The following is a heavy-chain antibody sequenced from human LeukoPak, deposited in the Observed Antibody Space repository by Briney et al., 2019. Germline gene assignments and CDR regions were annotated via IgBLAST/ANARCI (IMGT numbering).Heavy chain of an antibody. CDR2: IIPIFGTA. Sequence: SVKVSCKASGGTFSSYAISWVRQAPGQGLEWMGGIIPIFGTANYAQKFQGRVTITADESTSTAYMELSRLRSDDTAVNYCAREVVGATTGGFDYWGQGTLVTVSS. V-gene: IGHV1-69*13. CDR3: AREVVGATTGGFDY. J-gene: IGHJ4*02. D-gene: IGHD1-26*01. CDR1: GGTFSSYA.